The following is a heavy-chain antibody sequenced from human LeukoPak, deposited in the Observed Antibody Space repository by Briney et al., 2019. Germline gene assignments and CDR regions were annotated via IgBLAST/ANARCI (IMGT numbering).Heavy chain of an antibody. CDR1: GGSISSYN. Sequence: PSETLSLTCTVSGGSISSYNWSWIRQPPGKGLEWIWLIYTSGSSNYNPSLRSRVTMPVDTSENHFSLKLSSVTAADTAVYYCARDLGDILGSRLFDTWGQGTLVTVSS. V-gene: IGHV4-4*07. D-gene: IGHD3-9*01. CDR2: IYTSGSS. J-gene: IGHJ5*02. CDR3: ARDLGDILGSRLFDT.